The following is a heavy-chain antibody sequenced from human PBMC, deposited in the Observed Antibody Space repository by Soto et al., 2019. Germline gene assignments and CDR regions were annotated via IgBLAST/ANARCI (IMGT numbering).Heavy chain of an antibody. Sequence: TGGSLRLSCAASGFTFSSYDMHWVRQPTVKGLEWVSTSGTAGDTYYPGSVKGRFTISRENAKNSLYLQMNSLRAGDTAVYYCARGVTMVRGVIIDWFDPWGQGTMVTVSS. CDR2: SGTAGDT. D-gene: IGHD3-10*01. J-gene: IGHJ5*02. CDR3: ARGVTMVRGVIIDWFDP. V-gene: IGHV3-13*04. CDR1: GFTFSSYD.